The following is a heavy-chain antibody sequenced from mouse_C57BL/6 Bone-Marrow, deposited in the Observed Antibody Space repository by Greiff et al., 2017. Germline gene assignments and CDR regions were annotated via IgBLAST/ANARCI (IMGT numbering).Heavy chain of an antibody. Sequence: LVESGPELVKPGASVKISCKASGYAFSSSWMNWVKQRPGKGLEWIGRIYPGDGDTNYNGKFKGKAPLTADKSSSTAYMQLSSLTSEDSAVYFGAREDITTNYYAMDYWGQGTSVTVSS. CDR1: GYAFSSSW. V-gene: IGHV1-82*01. CDR2: IYPGDGDT. D-gene: IGHD1-1*01. CDR3: AREDITTNYYAMDY. J-gene: IGHJ4*01.